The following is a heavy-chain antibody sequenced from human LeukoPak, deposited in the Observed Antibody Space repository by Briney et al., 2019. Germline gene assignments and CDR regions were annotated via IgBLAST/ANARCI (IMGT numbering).Heavy chain of an antibody. CDR2: ISAYNGNT. CDR3: ARGGRPGYYLYNWFDP. J-gene: IGHJ5*02. D-gene: IGHD3-22*01. CDR1: GYTFTSYG. V-gene: IGHV1-18*01. Sequence: ASVKVSCKASGYTFTSYGTSWVRQAPGQGLEWMGWISAYNGNTNYTQKVQGRVTMTTDTSTTTVYMELRSLRSDDTAVYYCARGGRPGYYLYNWFDPWGQGTLVTVSS.